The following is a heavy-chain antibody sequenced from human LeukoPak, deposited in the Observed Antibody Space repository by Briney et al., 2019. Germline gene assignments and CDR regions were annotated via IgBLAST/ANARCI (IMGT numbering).Heavy chain of an antibody. D-gene: IGHD6-13*01. CDR3: ARDIIAAAGQLY. V-gene: IGHV3-30*01. CDR1: GFTFSSYA. CDR2: ISYDGSNK. Sequence: GGPLRLSCAASGFTFSSYAMHWVRQAPGKGLEWVAVISYDGSNKYYADSVKGRFTISRDNSKNTLYLQMNSLRAEDTAVYYCARDIIAAAGQLYWGQGTLVTVSS. J-gene: IGHJ4*02.